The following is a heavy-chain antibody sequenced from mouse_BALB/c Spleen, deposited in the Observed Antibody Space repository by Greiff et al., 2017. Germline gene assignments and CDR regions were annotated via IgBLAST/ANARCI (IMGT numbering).Heavy chain of an antibody. V-gene: IGHV3-8*02. Sequence: EVKLMESGPSVVKPSQTLSLTCSVTGDSITSGYWNWIRKFPGNKLEYMGYISYSGSTYYNPSLKSRISITRDTSKNQYYLQLNSVTTEDTATYYCARYIDGYYRYFDVWGAGTTVTVSS. CDR3: ARYIDGYYRYFDV. D-gene: IGHD2-3*01. CDR2: ISYSGST. CDR1: GDSITSGY. J-gene: IGHJ1*01.